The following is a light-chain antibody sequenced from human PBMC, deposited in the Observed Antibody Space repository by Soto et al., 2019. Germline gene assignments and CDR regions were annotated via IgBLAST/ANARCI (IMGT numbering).Light chain of an antibody. J-gene: IGKJ1*01. CDR1: QSVSSH. CDR3: QQYNNWPGWT. V-gene: IGKV3-15*01. CDR2: GAS. Sequence: EVVVTQSPATLSVSPGERATLSCRTSQSVSSHVAWYQQKPGQAPRLLIHGASTRATAIPARFSGSGSGTEFTLTIISLQSEDLAVYHCQQYNNWPGWTFVQGTKVDIK.